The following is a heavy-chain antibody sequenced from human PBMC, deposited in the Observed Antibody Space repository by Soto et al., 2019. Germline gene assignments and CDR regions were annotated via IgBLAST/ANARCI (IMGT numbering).Heavy chain of an antibody. J-gene: IGHJ3*02. CDR1: GFTVSSNY. CDR3: ARDGLGGAFDI. Sequence: GGSLRLSCAASGFTVSSNYMSWIRQAPGKGLEWVSVIYSGGSTYYADSVKGRFNISRDNSKNTLYLQMNSLRAEDTSVYYCARDGLGGAFDIWGQGTMVTV. D-gene: IGHD2-15*01. V-gene: IGHV3-66*02. CDR2: IYSGGST.